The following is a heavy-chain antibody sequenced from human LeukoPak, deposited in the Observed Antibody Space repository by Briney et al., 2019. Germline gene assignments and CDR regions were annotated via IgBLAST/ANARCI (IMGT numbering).Heavy chain of an antibody. V-gene: IGHV3-7*01. Sequence: PGGSLRLSCAASGFTFSSYWMSWVRQAPGKGLEWVANIKQDGSEKYYVDSVKGRFTISRDNAKNSLYLQMNSLRAEDTAVYYCARGSDVVPAAFIDYWGQGTLVTVSS. CDR2: IKQDGSEK. CDR3: ARGSDVVPAAFIDY. CDR1: GFTFSSYW. J-gene: IGHJ4*02. D-gene: IGHD2-2*01.